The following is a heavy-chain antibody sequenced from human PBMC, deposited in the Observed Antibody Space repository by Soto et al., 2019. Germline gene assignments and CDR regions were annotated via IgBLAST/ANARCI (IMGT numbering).Heavy chain of an antibody. J-gene: IGHJ5*02. CDR3: ARDRTAAAGLAFDP. D-gene: IGHD6-13*01. CDR2: INPNSGGT. CDR1: GYTFTGYY. V-gene: IGHV1-2*02. Sequence: ASVKVSCKASGYTFTGYYMHWVRQAPGQGLEWMGWINPNSGGTNYAQKFQGRVTMTRDTSISTAYMELSRLRSDDTAVYYCARDRTAAAGLAFDPWGQGTLVTVSS.